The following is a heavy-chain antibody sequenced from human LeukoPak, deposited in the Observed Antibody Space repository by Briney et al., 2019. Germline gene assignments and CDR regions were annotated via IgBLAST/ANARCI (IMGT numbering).Heavy chain of an antibody. CDR1: GYTFTGYF. J-gene: IGHJ3*01. Sequence: GASVKVSCKASGYTFTGYFMHWVRQAPGQGLEWMGWINPKSGGTNYAQQFQGRVIMTRDTSISTTYMELSRLGSDDTAVYYCARYGDQDAFDVWGQGTLVSVSS. CDR2: INPKSGGT. D-gene: IGHD4-17*01. V-gene: IGHV1-2*02. CDR3: ARYGDQDAFDV.